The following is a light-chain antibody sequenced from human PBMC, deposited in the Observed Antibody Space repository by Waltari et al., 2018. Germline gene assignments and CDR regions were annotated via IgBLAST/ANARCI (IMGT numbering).Light chain of an antibody. J-gene: IGKJ1*01. CDR1: QSISKY. CDR2: HAS. Sequence: TQSPGTLSLSPGARATLSCLASQSISKYLASYQQKPGQAPRLLIYHASSRAAGIPDRFSGSGSGTDFSLSISRLEPEDVAVYYCQHYESLPVTFGQGTKVEIK. CDR3: QHYESLPVT. V-gene: IGKV3-20*01.